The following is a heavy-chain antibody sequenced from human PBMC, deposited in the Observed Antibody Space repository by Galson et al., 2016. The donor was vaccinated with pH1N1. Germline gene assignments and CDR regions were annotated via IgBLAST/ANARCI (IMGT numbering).Heavy chain of an antibody. D-gene: IGHD1-26*01. CDR2: FDPENDET. CDR1: GYTLSDLS. Sequence: SVKVSCKVSGYTLSDLSIHWVRQAPGKGFEWMGGFDPENDETIYEQRFRGRVTMTEETPTDTTYMKLNSLRSDDTAVDYCGTARAGSYCQGEFDNWGQGTLVSVSS. CDR3: GTARAGSYCQGEFDN. J-gene: IGHJ4*02. V-gene: IGHV1-24*01.